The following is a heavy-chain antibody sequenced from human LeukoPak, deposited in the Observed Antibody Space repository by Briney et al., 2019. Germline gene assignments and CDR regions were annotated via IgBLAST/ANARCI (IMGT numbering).Heavy chain of an antibody. CDR3: ARRRHNFDFYDV. J-gene: IGHJ3*01. CDR1: GDSIIANSYW. Sequence: SETLSLTCTVSGDSIIANSYWWDWVGLPPGKGLEWIGATFYTGRAFYIPSLKSLVTISVDTSNNQFSLDLSSATAADTAGYNCARRRHNFDFYDVWGEGTRVTV. V-gene: IGHV4-39*01. D-gene: IGHD3/OR15-3a*01. CDR2: TFYTGRA.